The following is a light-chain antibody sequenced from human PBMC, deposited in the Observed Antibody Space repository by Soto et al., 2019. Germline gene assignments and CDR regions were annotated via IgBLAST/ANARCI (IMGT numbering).Light chain of an antibody. CDR3: VLYMGSGTWV. CDR1: SGSVSTSCY. CDR2: STN. J-gene: IGLJ3*02. Sequence: QTVVTQEPSFSVSPGGTVTLTCGLSSGSVSTSCYPSWYQQTPGQAPRTLIYSTNARSSGVPDRFSGSILGNKAALTITGAQADDESDYYCVLYMGSGTWVFGGGTELTVL. V-gene: IGLV8-61*01.